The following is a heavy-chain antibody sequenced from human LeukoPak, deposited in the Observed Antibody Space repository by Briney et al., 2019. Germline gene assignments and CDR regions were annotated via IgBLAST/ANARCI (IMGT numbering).Heavy chain of an antibody. CDR1: GFTFSSYA. J-gene: IGHJ4*02. V-gene: IGHV3-23*01. CDR2: ISGSGGST. CDR3: AKDSYDFWSGGFFDY. D-gene: IGHD3-3*01. Sequence: GGSLRLSCAASGFTFSSYAMSWVRQAPGEGLEWVSAISGSGGSTYYADSVKGRFTISRDNSKNTLYLQMNSLRAEDTAVYYCAKDSYDFWSGGFFDYWGQGTLVTVSS.